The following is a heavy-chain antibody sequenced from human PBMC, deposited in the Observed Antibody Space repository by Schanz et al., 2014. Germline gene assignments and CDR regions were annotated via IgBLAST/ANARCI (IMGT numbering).Heavy chain of an antibody. CDR3: AKFLYDDPS. Sequence: QVQLQESGPGLVKPSETLSLTCSVSGGDIGNYYWSWIRQPPGKGLEWIGYIHQSGGTNYNPSLKRRVNRLGDTSKTQFPLRRTSRTAADTAVYYCAKFLYDDPSWGQGTLVTVSS. D-gene: IGHD3-3*01. V-gene: IGHV4-59*08. CDR1: GGDIGNYY. J-gene: IGHJ5*02. CDR2: IHQSGGT.